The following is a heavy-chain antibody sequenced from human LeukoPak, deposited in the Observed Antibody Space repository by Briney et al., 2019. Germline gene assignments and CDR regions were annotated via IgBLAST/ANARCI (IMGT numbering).Heavy chain of an antibody. V-gene: IGHV3-23*01. Sequence: PGGSLRLSCAASGFTFSSYAMSWVRQAPGKGLEWVSAISGSGGSTYYADSVKGGFTISRDNEKNTMYLKMNSLRAEDTAVYYCAKSDSSGYYLRRFDYWGQGTLVTVSS. D-gene: IGHD3-22*01. J-gene: IGHJ4*02. CDR1: GFTFSSYA. CDR3: AKSDSSGYYLRRFDY. CDR2: ISGSGGST.